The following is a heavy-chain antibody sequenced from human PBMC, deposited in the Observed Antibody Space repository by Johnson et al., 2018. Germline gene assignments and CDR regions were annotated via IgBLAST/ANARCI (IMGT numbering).Heavy chain of an antibody. V-gene: IGHV3-23*04. CDR2: ISGTGITT. CDR1: GFAFNSHA. J-gene: IGHJ3*02. D-gene: IGHD1-20*01. Sequence: VQLVQSGGGLAKPGGSLRLSCAASGFAFNSHALSWVRQAPGKGLEWVSTISGTGITTYYADSVKGRFTIPRDNSKNTLYVQMNSRRDVDTAVYYCAQPHNWNDARAFDSWGQGTMVTGSS. CDR3: AQPHNWNDARAFDS.